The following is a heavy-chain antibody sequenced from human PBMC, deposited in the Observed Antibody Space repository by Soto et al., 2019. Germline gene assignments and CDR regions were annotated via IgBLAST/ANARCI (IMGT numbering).Heavy chain of an antibody. CDR3: ARTRYCSSTSCYSPLVY. CDR2: INPNSGGT. J-gene: IGHJ4*02. CDR1: GYTFTGYY. Sequence: ASVKVSCKASGYTFTGYYMHWVRQAPGQGLEWMGWINPNSGGTDYAQKFQGRVTMTRDTSISTAYMELSRLRSDDTAVYYCARTRYCSSTSCYSPLVYWGQGTLVTVSS. V-gene: IGHV1-2*02. D-gene: IGHD2-2*01.